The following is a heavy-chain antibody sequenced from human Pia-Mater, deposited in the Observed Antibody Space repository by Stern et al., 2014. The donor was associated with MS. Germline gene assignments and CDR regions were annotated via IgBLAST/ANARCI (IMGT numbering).Heavy chain of an antibody. CDR3: AADTRAMTVFY. CDR1: GLTLSSYW. D-gene: IGHD2-21*02. CDR2: IKQDGSEK. V-gene: IGHV3-7*01. Sequence: VQLVQSGGGLVQPGGSLRLSCAASGLTLSSYWMSWVRQAPGKGLEWVAKIKQDGSEKYYVDSVKGRFTISRDNAKNSLFLQMNSLRAEDTAVYYCAADTRAMTVFYWGQGTLVTVSS. J-gene: IGHJ4*02.